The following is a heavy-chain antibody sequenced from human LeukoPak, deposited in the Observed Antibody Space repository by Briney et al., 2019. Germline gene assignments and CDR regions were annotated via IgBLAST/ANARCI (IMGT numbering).Heavy chain of an antibody. CDR1: GFPFSSYG. V-gene: IGHV3-33*06. J-gene: IGHJ4*02. CDR2: IWNDGSKK. Sequence: SGGSLRLSCAAAGFPFSSYGIQWVRQAPGKGLEWVAVIWNDGSKKLYADSVKGRFTVSRDNHKNVVFLQMNTLRVDDTAVYYCAKDRNIVIIPAAIEGFDYWGLGTLVTVAS. D-gene: IGHD2-2*01. CDR3: AKDRNIVIIPAAIEGFDY.